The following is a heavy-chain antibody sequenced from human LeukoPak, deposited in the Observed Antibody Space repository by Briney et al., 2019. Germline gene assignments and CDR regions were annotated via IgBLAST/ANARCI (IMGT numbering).Heavy chain of an antibody. V-gene: IGHV5-51*01. CDR1: GYSFTSYW. Sequence: GESLKISCKGSGYSFTSYWIGWVRQMPGKGLEWMGIIYPGDSDTRYSPSFQGQVTISADKSISTAYLQWSSLKPSDPPMYYCARRNDFWIVYPLDYWGQETLATV. CDR3: ARRNDFWIVYPLDY. J-gene: IGHJ4*02. D-gene: IGHD3-3*01. CDR2: IYPGDSDT.